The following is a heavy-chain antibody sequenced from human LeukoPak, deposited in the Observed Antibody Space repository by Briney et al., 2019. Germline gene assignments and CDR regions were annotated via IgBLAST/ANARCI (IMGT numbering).Heavy chain of an antibody. CDR3: ARYRMNWFDP. CDR1: GGSISSYY. Sequence: SETLSLTCTVSGGSISSYYWSWIRQPPGKGLEWIGYIYYSGSTNYNPSLRSRVTISVDTSKNQFSLKLCSVTAADTAVYYCARYRMNWFDPWGQGTLVTVSS. CDR2: IYYSGST. J-gene: IGHJ5*02. D-gene: IGHD1-1*01. V-gene: IGHV4-59*08.